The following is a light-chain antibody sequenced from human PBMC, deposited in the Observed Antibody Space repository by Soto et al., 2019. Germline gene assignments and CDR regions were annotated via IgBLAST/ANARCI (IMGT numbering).Light chain of an antibody. J-gene: IGKJ2*01. CDR2: GAS. Sequence: EIGLTQSPGTLSLSPGERATLSCMASQSVSSSYLAWYQQKPGQAPRLLIYGASSRATGIPDRFSGSGSGTDFTLTISRLEPEDFAVYYCQQYGSSPYTFGQGTKLEIK. V-gene: IGKV3-20*01. CDR1: QSVSSSY. CDR3: QQYGSSPYT.